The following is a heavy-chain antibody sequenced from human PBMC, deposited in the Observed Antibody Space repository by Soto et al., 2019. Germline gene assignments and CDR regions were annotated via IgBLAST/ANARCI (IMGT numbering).Heavy chain of an antibody. V-gene: IGHV1-46*03. J-gene: IGHJ4*02. D-gene: IGHD2-21*02. Sequence: QVQLVQSGAEVTKPGASVKVSCKASGNTFSNYYIHWVRQAPGQGLEWMGTINPSGGHTTYAQKFLGRVTMTRDTSTSTLYMELTSLRSEDTAVYYCARGGHVVVVTAAFDYWGQGTLVTVSS. CDR1: GNTFSNYY. CDR2: INPSGGHT. CDR3: ARGGHVVVVTAAFDY.